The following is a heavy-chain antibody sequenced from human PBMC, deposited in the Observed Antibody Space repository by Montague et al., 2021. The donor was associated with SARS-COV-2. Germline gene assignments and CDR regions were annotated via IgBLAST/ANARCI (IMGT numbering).Heavy chain of an antibody. V-gene: IGHV4-34*01. CDR3: ARGRRILLWFGELLSGGYYYGMDV. CDR1: GGSFSGYY. D-gene: IGHD3-10*01. CDR2: INHSGST. Sequence: SETLSLTCAVYGGSFSGYYWSWIRQPPGKGLEWIGEINHSGSTNYNPSLKSRVTISVDTSKNQFSPKLSSVTAADTAVYYCARGRRILLWFGELLSGGYYYGMDVWGQGTTVTVSS. J-gene: IGHJ6*02.